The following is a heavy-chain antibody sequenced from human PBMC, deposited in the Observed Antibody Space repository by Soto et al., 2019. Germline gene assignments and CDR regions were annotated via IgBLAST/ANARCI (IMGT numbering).Heavy chain of an antibody. Sequence: GPGPRKTSETLSLTCTVSGGSISSGDYYWTWIRQPPGKGLEWIGYTFYSGNTNYNPSLKSRASISMDTSKNQFSLRLTSVTVADKAVYYCAREGGSGVGAFDIWGQGTVVTVSS. J-gene: IGHJ3*02. V-gene: IGHV4-30-4*01. D-gene: IGHD3-10*01. CDR1: GGSISSGDYY. CDR2: TFYSGNT. CDR3: AREGGSGVGAFDI.